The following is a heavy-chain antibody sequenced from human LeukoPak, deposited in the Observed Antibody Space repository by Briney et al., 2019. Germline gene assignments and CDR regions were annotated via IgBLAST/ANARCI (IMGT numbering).Heavy chain of an antibody. Sequence: QPGGSLRLSCAASGFTFSSYEMNWVRQAPGKGLEWVSYISSSGSTIYYADSVKGRFTISRDNAKNSLYLQMNSLRAEDTAVYYCARDNADDAFDIWGQGTMVTVSS. J-gene: IGHJ3*02. V-gene: IGHV3-48*03. CDR2: ISSSGSTI. CDR3: ARDNADDAFDI. CDR1: GFTFSSYE.